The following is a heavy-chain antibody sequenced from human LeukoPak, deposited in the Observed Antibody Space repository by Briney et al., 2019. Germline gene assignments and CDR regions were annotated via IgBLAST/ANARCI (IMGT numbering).Heavy chain of an antibody. CDR3: ARGVEMATMGPNAFDI. CDR2: IYSGGDT. CDR1: GFTVSSNY. D-gene: IGHD5-24*01. V-gene: IGHV3-53*01. J-gene: IGHJ3*02. Sequence: GGSLRLSCAASGFTVSSNYMSWVRQAPGKGLEWVSAIYSGGDTSYADSVRGRFTTSRDNSKNTLYLQMNSLRAEDTAVYYCARGVEMATMGPNAFDIWGQGTMVTVSS.